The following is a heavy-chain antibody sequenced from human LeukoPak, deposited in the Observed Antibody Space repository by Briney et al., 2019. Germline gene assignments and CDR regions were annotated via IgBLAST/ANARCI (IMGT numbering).Heavy chain of an antibody. D-gene: IGHD3-10*01. CDR3: ARVVRGVRGGWFDP. Sequence: PSETLSLTCTVSGGSISSSSYYWGWIRQPPGKGLEWIGSIYYSGSTYYNPSLKSRVTISVDTSKNQFSLKLSSVTAADTAVYYCARVVRGVRGGWFDPWGQGTLVTVSS. J-gene: IGHJ5*02. V-gene: IGHV4-39*07. CDR1: GGSISSSSYY. CDR2: IYYSGST.